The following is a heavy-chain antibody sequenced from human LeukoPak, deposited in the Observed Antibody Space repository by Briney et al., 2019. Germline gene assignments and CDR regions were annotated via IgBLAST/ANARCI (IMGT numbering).Heavy chain of an antibody. V-gene: IGHV3-21*01. D-gene: IGHD3-22*01. J-gene: IGHJ4*02. CDR3: ANWAGYDSSGYYFTGPFDY. CDR2: ISGSSSYI. CDR1: GFTFISHS. Sequence: PGGSLRLSRVVSGFTFISHSMHWVRQAPGKGLEWVSSISGSSSYIFYADSVKGRFTVSRDNAKNSLYLQMNSLGVEDTAVYYCANWAGYDSSGYYFTGPFDYWGQGTLVTVSS.